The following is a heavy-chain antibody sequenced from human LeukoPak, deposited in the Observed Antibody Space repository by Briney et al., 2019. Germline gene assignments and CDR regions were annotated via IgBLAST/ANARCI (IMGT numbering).Heavy chain of an antibody. V-gene: IGHV4-59*01. D-gene: IGHD6-19*01. CDR1: GGSISSYY. Sequence: SETLSLTCTVSGGSISSYYWSWIRQPPGKGLEWIGYIYYSGSTNYNPSLKSRVTISVDTSKNQFSLKLSSVTAADTAVYYCARGRLARSPYFDYWGQGTLVTVSS. CDR2: IYYSGST. CDR3: ARGRLARSPYFDY. J-gene: IGHJ4*02.